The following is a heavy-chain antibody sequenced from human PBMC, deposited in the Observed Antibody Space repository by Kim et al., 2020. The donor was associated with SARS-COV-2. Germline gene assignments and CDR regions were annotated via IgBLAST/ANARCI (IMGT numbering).Heavy chain of an antibody. Sequence: GGSLRLSCAASGFTFSSYGMHWVRQAPGKGLEWVAVISYDGSNKYYPDSVKGRFTISRDNSKNTLYLQMNSLRAEDTAVYYCARGGREDYYYYYGMDVWGQGTTVTVSS. V-gene: IGHV3-33*05. CDR1: GFTFSSYG. D-gene: IGHD3-16*01. J-gene: IGHJ6*02. CDR2: ISYDGSNK. CDR3: ARGGREDYYYYYGMDV.